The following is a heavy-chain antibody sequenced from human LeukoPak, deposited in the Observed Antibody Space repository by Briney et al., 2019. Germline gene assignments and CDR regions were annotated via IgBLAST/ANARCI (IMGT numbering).Heavy chain of an antibody. J-gene: IGHJ4*02. CDR2: FDPEDGET. D-gene: IGHD1-26*01. Sequence: GASVKVSCKVSGYTLIQLAMHWVRQAPGKGLEWMGGFDPEDGETIYAQKFQGRVTMTEDTSTDAAYMELSSLRSEDTAVYYCATYSGSYHYYWGQGTLVTVSS. V-gene: IGHV1-24*01. CDR1: GYTLIQLA. CDR3: ATYSGSYHYY.